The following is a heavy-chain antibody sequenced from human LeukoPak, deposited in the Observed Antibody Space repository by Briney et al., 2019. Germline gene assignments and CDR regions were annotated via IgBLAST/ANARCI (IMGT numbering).Heavy chain of an antibody. V-gene: IGHV1-69*05. Sequence: SVKVSCKASGGTFSSYAISWVRQAPGQGLEWVGRIIPIFGTANYAQKFQGRVTITTDESTSTAYMELSSLRSEDTAVYYCARDGGIITPSRWFDPWGQGTLVTVSS. CDR3: ARDGGIITPSRWFDP. J-gene: IGHJ5*02. CDR1: GGTFSSYA. D-gene: IGHD3-22*01. CDR2: IIPIFGTA.